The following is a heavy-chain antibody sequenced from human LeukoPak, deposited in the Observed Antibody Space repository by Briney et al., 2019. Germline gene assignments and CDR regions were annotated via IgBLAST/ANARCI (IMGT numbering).Heavy chain of an antibody. Sequence: ASVKVSCKASGGTFSSYAISWVRQAPGQGLEWMGGIIPIFGTANYAQKFQGRVTITTDESTSAAYMELSSLRSEDTAVYYCAESPLAAAGTPYYYYYYMDVWGKGTTVTVSS. CDR1: GGTFSSYA. D-gene: IGHD6-13*01. CDR2: IIPIFGTA. V-gene: IGHV1-69*05. CDR3: AESPLAAAGTPYYYYYYMDV. J-gene: IGHJ6*03.